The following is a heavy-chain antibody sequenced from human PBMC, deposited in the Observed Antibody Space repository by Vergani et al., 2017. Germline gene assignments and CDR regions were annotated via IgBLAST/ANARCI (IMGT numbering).Heavy chain of an antibody. Sequence: QVQLVQSGSELRKPGASVKISCKASGYTLNNYALNWVRQAPGQGLEWMGWINTNTGNPMYAQGFTGRFVFSLDTSVSTAYLQISSLKAEDTAVYYCARVGGDCSGGSCYSQAHWGQGTLVTVSS. CDR2: INTNTGNP. CDR1: GYTLNNYA. D-gene: IGHD2-15*01. CDR3: ARVGGDCSGGSCYSQAH. V-gene: IGHV7-4-1*02. J-gene: IGHJ4*02.